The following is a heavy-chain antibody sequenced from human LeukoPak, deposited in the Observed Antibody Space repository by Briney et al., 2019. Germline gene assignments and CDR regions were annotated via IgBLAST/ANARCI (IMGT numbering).Heavy chain of an antibody. D-gene: IGHD2-15*01. Sequence: PGGSLRLSCAASGFTFSIYGMTWVRQAPGKGLEWVSAISNSGYSTYYADSVKGRFTISRDNSKNTLYLQMNSLRAEDTAVYYCAKDRGYCSGGSCSNFDYWGQGTLVTVSS. CDR2: ISNSGYST. CDR1: GFTFSIYG. J-gene: IGHJ4*02. V-gene: IGHV3-23*01. CDR3: AKDRGYCSGGSCSNFDY.